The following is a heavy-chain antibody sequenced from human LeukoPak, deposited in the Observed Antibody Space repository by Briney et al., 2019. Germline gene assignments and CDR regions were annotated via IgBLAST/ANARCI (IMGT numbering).Heavy chain of an antibody. CDR3: ARDRRENYYGSGSYPSYNWFDP. Sequence: ASVKVSCKASGYTFTSYYIHWVRQAPGQGLEWMGWISAYNGNTNYAQKLQGRVTMTTDTSTSTAYMELRSLRSDDTAVYYCARDRRENYYGSGSYPSYNWFDPWGQGTLVTVSS. V-gene: IGHV1-18*04. D-gene: IGHD3-10*01. J-gene: IGHJ5*02. CDR2: ISAYNGNT. CDR1: GYTFTSYY.